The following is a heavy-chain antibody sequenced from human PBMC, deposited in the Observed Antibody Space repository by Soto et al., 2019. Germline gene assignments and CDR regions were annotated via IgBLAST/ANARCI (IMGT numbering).Heavy chain of an antibody. CDR3: ASDVVVPAAMLGYNWFDP. CDR2: IYYSGST. J-gene: IGHJ5*02. V-gene: IGHV4-39*01. CDR1: GGSISSSSYY. D-gene: IGHD2-2*01. Sequence: QLQLQESGPGLVKPSETLSLTCTVSGGSISSSSYYWGWIRQPPGKGLEWIGSIYYSGSTYYNPSLKSRVTISVDTSKNQFSLKLSSVTAADTAVYYCASDVVVPAAMLGYNWFDPWSQGTLVTVSS.